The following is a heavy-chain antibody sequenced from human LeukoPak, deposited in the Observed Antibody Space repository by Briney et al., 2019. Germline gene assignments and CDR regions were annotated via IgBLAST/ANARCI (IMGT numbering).Heavy chain of an antibody. CDR2: TSYDGRNY. CDR1: GFSFSNSA. J-gene: IGHJ4*02. Sequence: GGSLRLSCAASGFSFSNSAMHWVRQAPGKGLEWVALTSYDGRNYFYADSVKGRFTISRDNSKNTLYLQMNSLRTEDTAVYYCAKYFDSTAFFVHWGQGTLVTVSS. D-gene: IGHD2/OR15-2a*01. V-gene: IGHV3-30-3*02. CDR3: AKYFDSTAFFVH.